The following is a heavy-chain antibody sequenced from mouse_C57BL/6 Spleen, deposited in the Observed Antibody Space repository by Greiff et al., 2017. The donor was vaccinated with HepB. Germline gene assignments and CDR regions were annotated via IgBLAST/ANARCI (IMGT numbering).Heavy chain of an antibody. Sequence: EVQLQESGAVLVKPGDSVKLTCTASGFYIKDYYMHWVKQRTEQGLVWIGRIDPEDGETKYASKFQGKATITADTSAHTAYLQLSSLASEDTAVYYCARSGGFDYWGQGTTLTVSS. CDR1: GFYIKDYY. CDR3: ARSGGFDY. J-gene: IGHJ2*01. CDR2: IDPEDGET. D-gene: IGHD3-1*01. V-gene: IGHV14-2*01.